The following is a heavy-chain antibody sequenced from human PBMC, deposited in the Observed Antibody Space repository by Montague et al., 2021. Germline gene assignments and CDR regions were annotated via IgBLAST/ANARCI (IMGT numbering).Heavy chain of an antibody. V-gene: IGHV4-39*01. CDR2: TFNTGSS. Sequence: SETLSLTCTVSGGSISSNSYWWAWIRQPPGKGLEYVGTTFNTGSSYYSPSLKSRVTISVDTSKNQFSLRLSAVTAADTALYYCAPLRGLAAPWGQGTLVTVSP. D-gene: IGHD6-13*01. CDR3: APLRGLAAP. CDR1: GGSISSNSYW. J-gene: IGHJ5*02.